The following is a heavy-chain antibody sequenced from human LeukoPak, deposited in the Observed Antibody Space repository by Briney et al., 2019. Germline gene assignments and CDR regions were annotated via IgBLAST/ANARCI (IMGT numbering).Heavy chain of an antibody. CDR2: ISSSSSYI. J-gene: IGHJ6*02. D-gene: IGHD3-9*01. CDR1: GFTFSSYS. V-gene: IGHV3-21*01. CDR3: ARTLGYYDILTGFDWYGMDV. Sequence: GGSLRLSCAASGFTFSSYSMNWVRQAPGKGLEWVSSISSSSSYIYYADSVKGRFTISRDNAKNSLYLQMNSLGAEDTAVYYCARTLGYYDILTGFDWYGMDVWGQGTTVTVSS.